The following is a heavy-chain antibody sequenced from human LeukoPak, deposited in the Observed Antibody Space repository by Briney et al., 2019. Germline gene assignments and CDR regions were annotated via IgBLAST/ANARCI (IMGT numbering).Heavy chain of an antibody. J-gene: IGHJ4*01. CDR1: GYTFSNYG. D-gene: IGHD1-1*01. CDR3: ARDNDKVVDH. Sequence: ASVKVSCKPSGYTFSNYGISWVRQAPGQGLEWMGWITAYNGNRLYAQRFQGRITLTTDTSTSTSYMELRSLEYDDTAIYYCARDNDKVVDHWGQGTLVTVSS. V-gene: IGHV1-18*01. CDR2: ITAYNGNR.